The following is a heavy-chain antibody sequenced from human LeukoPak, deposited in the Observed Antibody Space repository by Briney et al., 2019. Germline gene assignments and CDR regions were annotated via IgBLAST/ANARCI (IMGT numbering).Heavy chain of an antibody. V-gene: IGHV1-69*05. J-gene: IGHJ6*03. CDR3: ARVGSSGWYERGYYYYMDV. D-gene: IGHD6-19*01. CDR1: GGTFSSYA. Sequence: ASVKVSCKASGGTFSSYAISWVRQAPGQGLEWMGRIIPIFSTANYAQKFQGRVTITTDESTSTAYMELSSLRSEDTAVYYCARVGSSGWYERGYYYYMDVWGKGTTVTVSS. CDR2: IIPIFSTA.